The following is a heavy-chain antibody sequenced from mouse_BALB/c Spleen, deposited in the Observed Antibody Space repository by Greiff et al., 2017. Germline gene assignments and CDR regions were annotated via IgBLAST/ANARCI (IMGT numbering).Heavy chain of an antibody. CDR2: IDPFNGGT. D-gene: IGHD2-1*01. CDR1: GYSFTSYY. V-gene: IGHV1S135*01. J-gene: IGHJ2*01. Sequence: VQLKQSGPELMKPGASVKISCKASGYSFTSYYMHWVKQSHGKSLEWIGYIDPFNGGTSYNQKFKGKATLTVDKSSSTAYMHLSSLTSEDSAVYYCARYGNYYFDYWGQGTTLTVSS. CDR3: ARYGNYYFDY.